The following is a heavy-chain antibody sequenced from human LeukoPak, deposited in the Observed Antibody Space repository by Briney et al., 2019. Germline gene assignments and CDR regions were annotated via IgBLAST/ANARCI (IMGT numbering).Heavy chain of an antibody. V-gene: IGHV3-7*01. J-gene: IGHJ4*02. CDR3: ARGPNTYYFDY. Sequence: DSVKSRYTISRDNAKNSVYLQMNSLRAEDTAVYYCARGPNTYYFDYWGQGTLVTVSS.